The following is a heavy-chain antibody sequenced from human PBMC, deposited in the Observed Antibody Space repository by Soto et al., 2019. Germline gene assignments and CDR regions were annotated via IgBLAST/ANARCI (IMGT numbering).Heavy chain of an antibody. CDR1: GISSRRCL. CDR2: ISQDGTDT. Sequence: GGSLRLSCGASGISSRRCLMSWVRQAPGKGLEWVASISQDGTDTDYVDSVKGRFATSRDNPKNSLYLQMNSLRADDTAVYYCARDPLSYGDYAQTYWYFDLWGRGTRVTVSS. J-gene: IGHJ2*01. CDR3: ARDPLSYGDYAQTYWYFDL. V-gene: IGHV3-7*01. D-gene: IGHD4-17*01.